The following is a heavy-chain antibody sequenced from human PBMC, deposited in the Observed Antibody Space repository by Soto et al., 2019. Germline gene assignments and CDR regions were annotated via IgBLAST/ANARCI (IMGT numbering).Heavy chain of an antibody. CDR2: IDNAGTDS. D-gene: IGHD3-10*01. CDR3: ARGWFGPDV. Sequence: EVQLVESGGGLVQPGGSLRLSCAASGFTLSGRSMHWVRQAPGKGLVWVSGIDNAGTDSTYADSVKGRFTSSRDNAKNMLYLQMNSLRVEDTDVYYCARGWFGPDVWGKGTTVTVYS. V-gene: IGHV3-74*01. J-gene: IGHJ6*03. CDR1: GFTLSGRS.